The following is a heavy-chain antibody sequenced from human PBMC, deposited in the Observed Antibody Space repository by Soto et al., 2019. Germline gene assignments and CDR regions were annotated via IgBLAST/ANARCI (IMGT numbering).Heavy chain of an antibody. CDR3: AKDLGFGEFYGMDV. CDR2: IIWNSGSI. CDR1: GFTFDDYA. J-gene: IGHJ6*02. D-gene: IGHD3-10*01. Sequence: EVQLVESGGGLVQPGRSLRLSCAASGFTFDDYAMHCVRQAPGKGLEWVSGIIWNSGSIGYADSVKGRFTISRDNAKNSLYLQMNSLRAEDTALYYCAKDLGFGEFYGMDVWGQGTTVTVSS. V-gene: IGHV3-9*01.